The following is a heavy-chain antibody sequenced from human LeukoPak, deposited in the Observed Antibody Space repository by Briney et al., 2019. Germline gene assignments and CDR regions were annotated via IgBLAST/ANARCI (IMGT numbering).Heavy chain of an antibody. CDR2: FDPEDGEP. CDR1: GYSLTDLS. CDR3: AKSHGDYGLLDY. J-gene: IGHJ4*02. D-gene: IGHD4-17*01. Sequence: ASVKVSCKVSGYSLTDLSLHWVRQAPGKGLEWMGGFDPEDGEPIYEQKFQGRLSMTEDTSKDTGYMELRTLRSEDTALYYCAKSHGDYGLLDYWGQGTLVTVSS. V-gene: IGHV1-24*01.